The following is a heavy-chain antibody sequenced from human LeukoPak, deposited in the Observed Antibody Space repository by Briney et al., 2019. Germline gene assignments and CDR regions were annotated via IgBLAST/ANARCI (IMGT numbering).Heavy chain of an antibody. J-gene: IGHJ4*02. CDR1: GGSIANSSYY. CDR2: IYYSGNT. V-gene: IGHV4-39*02. CDR3: ARISSRYYHDSSGYPVTPFDY. D-gene: IGHD3-22*01. Sequence: SETLSLTCTVSGGSIANSSYYWGWIRQSPERGLEWIGSIYYSGNTYYNESLKSRLTISVDKAKNHVSLKLRSVTAADTAVYYCARISSRYYHDSSGYPVTPFDYWGQGTRVTVSS.